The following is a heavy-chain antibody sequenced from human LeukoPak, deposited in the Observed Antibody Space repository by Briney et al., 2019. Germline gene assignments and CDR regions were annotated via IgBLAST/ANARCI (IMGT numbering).Heavy chain of an antibody. CDR1: GGSISSGDYY. CDR2: IYYSGST. D-gene: IGHD5-18*01. V-gene: IGHV4-30-4*08. J-gene: IGHJ2*01. CDR3: ARDGYSYGYGWYSDL. Sequence: PSETLSLTCTVSGGSISSGDYYWSWIRQPPGKGLEWIGYIYYSGSTYYNPSLKSRVTISVDTSKNQFSLKLSSVTAADTAVYYCARDGYSYGYGWYSDLWGRGTLVTVSS.